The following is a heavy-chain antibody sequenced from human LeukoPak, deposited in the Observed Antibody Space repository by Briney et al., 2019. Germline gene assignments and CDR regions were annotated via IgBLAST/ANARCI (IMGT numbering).Heavy chain of an antibody. CDR3: ARNVAVYYFDY. J-gene: IGHJ4*02. D-gene: IGHD6-19*01. V-gene: IGHV3-7*01. CDR2: IKQDGSEK. Sequence: PGGSLRLSCAASGFTFSSYWMSWVRQAPGKGLKWVANIKQDGSEKYYVDSVKGRFTISRDNAKNSLYLQMNSLRAEDTAVYYCARNVAVYYFDYWGQGTLVTVSS. CDR1: GFTFSSYW.